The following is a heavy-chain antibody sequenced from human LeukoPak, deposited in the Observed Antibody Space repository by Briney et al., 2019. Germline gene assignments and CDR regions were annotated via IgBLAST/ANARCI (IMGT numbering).Heavy chain of an antibody. Sequence: ASVKVSCKASGYTFTTYNINWVRQAPGQGLEWMGWITADNGNTNYAQKFQGRVTMTTDTSTSTVYMELRGLRSDDTAVYYCARVQSSSWGYAFDIWGQGTMVTVSS. J-gene: IGHJ3*02. CDR3: ARVQSSSWGYAFDI. V-gene: IGHV1-18*01. CDR2: ITADNGNT. CDR1: GYTFTTYN. D-gene: IGHD6-13*01.